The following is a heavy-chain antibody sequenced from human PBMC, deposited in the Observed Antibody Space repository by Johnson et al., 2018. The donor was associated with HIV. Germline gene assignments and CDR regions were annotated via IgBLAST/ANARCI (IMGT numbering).Heavy chain of an antibody. Sequence: MQLVESGGGVVQPGRSMRLSCAASGFTFSNYYMHWVRQAPWKGLEWVANIKQDGSEKYYVDSVKGRFTISRDNAKNSLYLQMNSLRAEDTAVYYCARDGEDSSGWDNFGAFDIWGQGTMVTVSS. CDR3: ARDGEDSSGWDNFGAFDI. V-gene: IGHV3-7*01. D-gene: IGHD6-19*01. J-gene: IGHJ3*02. CDR1: GFTFSNYY. CDR2: IKQDGSEK.